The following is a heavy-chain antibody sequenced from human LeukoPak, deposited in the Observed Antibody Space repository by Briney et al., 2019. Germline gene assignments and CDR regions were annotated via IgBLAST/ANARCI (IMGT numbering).Heavy chain of an antibody. D-gene: IGHD3-10*01. CDR3: AGVLWSHHPIDY. CDR1: GYTFTSYY. Sequence: GASVKVSCKASGYTFTSYYMHWVRQAPGQGLEWMGIINPSGGSTSYAQKFQGRVTMTRDTSTSTVYMELSSLRSEDTAVYYCAGVLWSHHPIDYWGQGTLVTVSS. V-gene: IGHV1-46*01. J-gene: IGHJ4*02. CDR2: INPSGGST.